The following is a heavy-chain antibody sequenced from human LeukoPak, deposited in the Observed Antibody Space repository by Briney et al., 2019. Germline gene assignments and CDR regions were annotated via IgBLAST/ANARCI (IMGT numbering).Heavy chain of an antibody. CDR1: GYSFTSYW. J-gene: IGHJ4*02. CDR2: IYPGDSDT. Sequence: GESLKISCKGSGYSFTSYWIGWVRQMPGKGLEGRGIIYPGDSDTRYRPSFRGQVTISADKSISTAYLQWSSLKASDTAMYYCARMVVIAAAGFCDYWGQGTLVTVSS. D-gene: IGHD6-13*01. CDR3: ARMVVIAAAGFCDY. V-gene: IGHV5-51*01.